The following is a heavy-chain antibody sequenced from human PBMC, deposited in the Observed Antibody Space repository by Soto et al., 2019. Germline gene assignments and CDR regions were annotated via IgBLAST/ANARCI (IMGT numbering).Heavy chain of an antibody. J-gene: IGHJ4*02. Sequence: QVQLVEPGGGVVQPGRSLRLSCAASGFTFSSYAMHWVRQAPGKGLAWVAVISYDGSNKYYSDSVKGRFTISRDNSKNTLYLQMNSLRAEDTAVYYWGRPRRDGNYEGSGYHYWGQGTLVTVSS. D-gene: IGHD3-22*01. CDR1: GFTFSSYA. V-gene: IGHV3-30-3*01. CDR2: ISYDGSNK. CDR3: GRPRRDGNYEGSGYHY.